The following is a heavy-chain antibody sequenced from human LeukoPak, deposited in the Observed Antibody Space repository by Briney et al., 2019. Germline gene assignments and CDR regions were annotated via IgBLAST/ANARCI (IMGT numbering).Heavy chain of an antibody. J-gene: IGHJ4*02. D-gene: IGHD2-15*01. Sequence: SETLSLTCSASGGSISSYYWSWIRQPPGKGLEWIGYIRYGGSTSYNPSLKSRVTISVDTAHNQFSLKMNSVTAADTAVYFCARGPPAIDYWGQGTLVTVSS. V-gene: IGHV4-59*01. CDR3: ARGPPAIDY. CDR2: IRYGGST. CDR1: GGSISSYY.